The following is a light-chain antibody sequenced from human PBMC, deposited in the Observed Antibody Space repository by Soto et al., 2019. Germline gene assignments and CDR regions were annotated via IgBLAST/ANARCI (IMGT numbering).Light chain of an antibody. Sequence: SVLTQPPSVSAAPGQRVTISCSGSSSNIGGNSVSWYQQLPGTAPKLLIYDDEKRPSGIPDRFSGSKSGTSATLGITGFQTGDEADYYCGSWDSSLSAYVFGTGTKV. CDR1: SSNIGGNS. CDR2: DDE. CDR3: GSWDSSLSAYV. J-gene: IGLJ1*01. V-gene: IGLV1-51*01.